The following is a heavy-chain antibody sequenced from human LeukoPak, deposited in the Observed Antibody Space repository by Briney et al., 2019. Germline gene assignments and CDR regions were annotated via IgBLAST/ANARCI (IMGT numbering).Heavy chain of an antibody. Sequence: GGSLRLSCAASGFTFSSYSMNWVRQAPGKGLEWVSSISSSSSYIYYADSVKGRFTISRDNAKNSLYLQMNSLRAEDTAVYYYARDDTQYATYYFDYWGQGTLVTVSS. CDR3: ARDDTQYATYYFDY. CDR1: GFTFSSYS. J-gene: IGHJ4*02. V-gene: IGHV3-21*01. CDR2: ISSSSSYI. D-gene: IGHD2-2*01.